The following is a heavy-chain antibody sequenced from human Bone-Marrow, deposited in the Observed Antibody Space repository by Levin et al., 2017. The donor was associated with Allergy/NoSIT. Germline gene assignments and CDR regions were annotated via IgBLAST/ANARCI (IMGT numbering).Heavy chain of an antibody. CDR3: AGVFVVSSGHFEY. V-gene: IGHV3-30*04. J-gene: IGHJ4*02. CDR1: GFTFNSYT. CDR2: ISYDGSNK. D-gene: IGHD6-19*01. Sequence: PGGSLRLSCAASGFTFNSYTMHWVRQAPGKGLECVAVISYDGSNKYYADSVKGRFTISRDNSKNMLYLQMNSLRTEDTALYYCAGVFVVSSGHFEYWGQGALVTVSS.